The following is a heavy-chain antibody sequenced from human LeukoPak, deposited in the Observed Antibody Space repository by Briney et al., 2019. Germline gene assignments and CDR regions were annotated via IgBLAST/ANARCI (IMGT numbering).Heavy chain of an antibody. J-gene: IGHJ2*01. Sequence: GRSLRLSCAASRFTFSNYGMHWVRQAPGKGLEWVAVIWYDGSNKYYADSVKGRFTISRDNSKNTLYLQMNSLRAEDTAVYYCAREDFYGSGSYPWYFDLWGRGTLVSVSS. V-gene: IGHV3-33*01. CDR1: RFTFSNYG. D-gene: IGHD3-10*01. CDR3: AREDFYGSGSYPWYFDL. CDR2: IWYDGSNK.